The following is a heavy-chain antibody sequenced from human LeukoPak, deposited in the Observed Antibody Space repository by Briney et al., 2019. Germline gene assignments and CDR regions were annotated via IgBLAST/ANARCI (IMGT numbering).Heavy chain of an antibody. CDR3: AKSTYYYDTFVNAFDF. CDR1: GGSVSSTHY. CDR2: IYYGGST. V-gene: IGHV4-39*07. D-gene: IGHD3-22*01. Sequence: SETLSLTCTVSGGSVSSTHYWGWIRQPPGKGLEWIGSIYYGGSTYYNASLRSRVTTSVDTSKNQFSLKLSSVTAADTVVYYCAKSTYYYDTFVNAFDFWGQGTVVTVSS. J-gene: IGHJ3*01.